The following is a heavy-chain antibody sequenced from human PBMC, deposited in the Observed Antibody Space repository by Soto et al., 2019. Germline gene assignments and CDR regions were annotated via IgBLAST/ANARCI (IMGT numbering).Heavy chain of an antibody. CDR2: IYYSGST. V-gene: IGHV4-31*03. Sequence: QVQLQESGPGLVKPSQTLSLTCTVSGGSISSGGYYWSWIRQHPGKGLEWIGYIYYSGSTYYNPYIKSRVTISVDTSKNQFSLKLSSVTAADTAVYYCSRDIGGVPASQGHVMDVWGQGTTVTVSS. J-gene: IGHJ6*02. D-gene: IGHD2-2*01. CDR1: GGSISSGGYY. CDR3: SRDIGGVPASQGHVMDV.